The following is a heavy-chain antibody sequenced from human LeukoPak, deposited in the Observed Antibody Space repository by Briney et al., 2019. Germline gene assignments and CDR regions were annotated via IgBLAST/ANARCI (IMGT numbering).Heavy chain of an antibody. D-gene: IGHD3-10*01. CDR1: GGSISSGSYY. CDR3: ARLTMVRGVIIDWYFDL. V-gene: IGHV4-61*02. J-gene: IGHJ2*01. Sequence: SQTLSLTCTVSGGSISSGSYYWSWLRQPAGKGLEWIGRIYTSGSTNYNPSLKSRVTISVDTSKNQFSLKLSSVTAADTAVYYCARLTMVRGVIIDWYFDLWGRGTLVTVSS. CDR2: IYTSGST.